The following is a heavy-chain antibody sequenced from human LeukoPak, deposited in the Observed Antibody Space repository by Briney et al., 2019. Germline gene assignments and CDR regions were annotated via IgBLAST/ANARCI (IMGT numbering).Heavy chain of an antibody. D-gene: IGHD6-19*01. V-gene: IGHV1-2*02. CDR3: ARIIAVAGSFAVRAYYYYGMDV. CDR1: GYTFTGYY. J-gene: IGHJ6*02. CDR2: INPNSGGT. Sequence: ASVKVSCKASGYTFTGYYMHWVRQAPGQGLAWMGWINPNSGGTNYAQKFQGRVTMTRDTSISTAYMELSRLRSDDTAVYYCARIIAVAGSFAVRAYYYYGMDVWGQGTTVTVSS.